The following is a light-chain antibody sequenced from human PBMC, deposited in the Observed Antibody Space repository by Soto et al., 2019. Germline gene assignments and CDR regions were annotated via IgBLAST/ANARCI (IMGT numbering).Light chain of an antibody. CDR3: QQSYNTPFT. J-gene: IGKJ3*01. CDR1: QSISSH. CDR2: AAS. V-gene: IGKV1-39*01. Sequence: DIQMTQSPSSLSASVGDRVTITCRASQSISSHLNWYQQKPGKAPKLLIYAASTLQSGVHSRFSGSGSGTDFPLTISSLQPEDFATYYCQQSYNTPFTFGPGTKVDFK.